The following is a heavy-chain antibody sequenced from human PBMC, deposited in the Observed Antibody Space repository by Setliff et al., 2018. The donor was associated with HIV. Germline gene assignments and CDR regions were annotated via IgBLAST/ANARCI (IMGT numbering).Heavy chain of an antibody. CDR2: TWYGGRTT. Sequence: SGGSLRLSCAASGFTFSSYVMHWVRQSPGKGLGWVALTWYGGRTTYYADSVKGRFTISRDNSKNTLILQMNTLRAEDTAMYYCAKVGREYNGYDLTFDSWGQGTLVTVSS. CDR1: GFTFSSYV. CDR3: AKVGREYNGYDLTFDS. V-gene: IGHV3-30*02. D-gene: IGHD5-12*01. J-gene: IGHJ4*02.